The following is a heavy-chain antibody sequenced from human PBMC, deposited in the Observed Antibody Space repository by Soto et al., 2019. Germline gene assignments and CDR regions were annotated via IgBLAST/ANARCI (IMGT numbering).Heavy chain of an antibody. V-gene: IGHV4-31*03. CDR3: ARDAPGEAPY. Sequence: QVQLQESGPGLVRPSQTLSLTCTVSGGSITNGDYYWNWIRQHPGKGLEWIGYINYSGTTFYNPSLKSRVFISVETSKNQFSLNLSSVTAADTAVYFCARDAPGEAPYWGQGTLVTVSS. CDR1: GGSITNGDYY. D-gene: IGHD2-2*01. J-gene: IGHJ4*02. CDR2: INYSGTT.